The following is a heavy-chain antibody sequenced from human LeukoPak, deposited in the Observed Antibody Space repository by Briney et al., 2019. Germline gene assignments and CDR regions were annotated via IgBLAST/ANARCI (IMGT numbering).Heavy chain of an antibody. CDR1: GYTFTSYG. J-gene: IGHJ4*02. V-gene: IGHV1-18*04. D-gene: IGHD2-2*01. CDR2: IGAYNGNT. Sequence: ASVKVSCKASGYTFTSYGISWVRQAPGQGLEWMGWIGAYNGNTNYAQKLQGRVTMTTDTSTSTAYMELRSLRSDDTAVYYCARGGYCSSTSCYPLPEDYWGQGTLVTVSS. CDR3: ARGGYCSSTSCYPLPEDY.